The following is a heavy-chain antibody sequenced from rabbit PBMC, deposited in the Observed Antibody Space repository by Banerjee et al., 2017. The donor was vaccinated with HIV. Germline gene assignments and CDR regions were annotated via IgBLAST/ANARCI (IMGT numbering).Heavy chain of an antibody. CDR3: ARDPYDSYSDDGYAFNL. J-gene: IGHJ4*01. D-gene: IGHD6-1*01. CDR1: GFSFSNKYV. Sequence: QEQLEESGGGLVKPEGSLTLTCKASGFSFSNKYVMCWVRQAPGKGLEWIACIYAGSSDTTYYASWVKGRFTISRDNAQNTVSLQMTSLTAADTATYFCARDPYDSYSDDGYAFNLWGPGTLVTVS. CDR2: IYAGSSDTT. V-gene: IGHV1S45*01.